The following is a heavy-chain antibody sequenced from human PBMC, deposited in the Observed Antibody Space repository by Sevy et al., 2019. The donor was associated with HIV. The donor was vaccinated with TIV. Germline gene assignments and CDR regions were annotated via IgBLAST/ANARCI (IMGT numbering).Heavy chain of an antibody. J-gene: IGHJ5*02. Sequence: ASVKVSCKVSGHTLTKLSIHWVRQAPGIGLEWMGHFDPQDGETINSQRFQDRISMTVDTSTETAYMDLSSLTSEDTAVYYCATVGLGYYSGSSYYQRDWLDPWGQGTLVTVSS. CDR3: ATVGLGYYSGSSYYQRDWLDP. CDR2: FDPQDGET. CDR1: GHTLTKLS. D-gene: IGHD2-15*01. V-gene: IGHV1-24*01.